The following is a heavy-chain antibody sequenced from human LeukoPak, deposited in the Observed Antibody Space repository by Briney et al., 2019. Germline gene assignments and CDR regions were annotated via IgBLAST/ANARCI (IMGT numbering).Heavy chain of an antibody. CDR1: GGSISSSSXY. J-gene: IGHJ4*02. V-gene: IGHV4-39*01. CDR2: IYYSGNT. D-gene: IGHD6-19*01. Sequence: SETLSLTCTVSGGSISSSSXYXXWIRQPPGKGLEWXXSIYYSGNTYYNPSLKSRVTISVDTSKKQFSLKLSSVTAADTAVYYCASTPSGSSAWYYFDKWGQGTLVTVSS. CDR3: ASTPSGSSAWYYFDK.